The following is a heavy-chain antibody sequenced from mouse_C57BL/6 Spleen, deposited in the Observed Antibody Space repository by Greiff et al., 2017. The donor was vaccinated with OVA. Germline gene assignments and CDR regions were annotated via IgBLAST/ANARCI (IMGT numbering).Heavy chain of an antibody. CDR2: IYPRSGNT. J-gene: IGHJ2*01. D-gene: IGHD5-5*01. V-gene: IGHV1-81*01. CDR3: ARRDTTYYFDY. CDR1: GYTFTSYG. Sequence: VKLMESGAELARPGASVKLSCKASGYTFTSYGISWVKQRTGQGLEWIGEIYPRSGNTYYNEKFKGKATLTADKSSSTAYMELRSLTSEDSAVYFCARRDTTYYFDYWGQGTTLTVSS.